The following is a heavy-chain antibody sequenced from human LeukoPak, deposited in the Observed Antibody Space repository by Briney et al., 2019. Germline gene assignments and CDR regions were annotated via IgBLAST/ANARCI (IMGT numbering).Heavy chain of an antibody. V-gene: IGHV3-21*01. Sequence: GGSLRLSCAASGFTFSSYSMNWVRQAPGKGLEWVSSISSSTSYIYYADSVKGRFTISRDNAKNSLYPQMNSLRAEDTAVYYCARALVGAFDYWGQGTLVIVSS. CDR2: ISSSTSYI. D-gene: IGHD1-26*01. J-gene: IGHJ4*02. CDR1: GFTFSSYS. CDR3: ARALVGAFDY.